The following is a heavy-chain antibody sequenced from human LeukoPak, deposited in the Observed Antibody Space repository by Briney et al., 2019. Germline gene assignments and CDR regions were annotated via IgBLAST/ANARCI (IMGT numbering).Heavy chain of an antibody. CDR3: AKDLMIVVVITSASDY. Sequence: GGSLRLSCAASGFTPRSYAMSWVRQAPGEGLEWVSAISGSGGSTYYADPVKGRFTISTDNSKTTLYLQTNSLRAEATAVYYCAKDLMIVVVITSASDYWGQGTLVTVSS. D-gene: IGHD3-22*01. V-gene: IGHV3-23*01. CDR2: ISGSGGST. J-gene: IGHJ4*02. CDR1: GFTPRSYA.